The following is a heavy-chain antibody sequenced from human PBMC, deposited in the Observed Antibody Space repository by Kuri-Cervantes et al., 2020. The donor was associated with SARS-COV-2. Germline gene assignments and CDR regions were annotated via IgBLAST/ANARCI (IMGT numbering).Heavy chain of an antibody. D-gene: IGHD3-3*01. J-gene: IGHJ5*02. CDR3: ASAVTSTFGVPPNWFDP. CDR1: GGSISSSSYY. Sequence: GSLRLSGTVSGGSISSSSYYWGWIRQPPGKGLEWIWSIYYSGSTYYNPSLNSRVTISVDTSKNQFSQKLSSVTAADTAVYYCASAVTSTFGVPPNWFDPWGQGTLVTVSS. CDR2: IYYSGST. V-gene: IGHV4-39*07.